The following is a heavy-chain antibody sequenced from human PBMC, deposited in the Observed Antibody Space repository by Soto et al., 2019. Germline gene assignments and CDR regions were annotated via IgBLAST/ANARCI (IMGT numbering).Heavy chain of an antibody. Sequence: QVQLQESGPGLVKPSQTLSLTCTVSGGSISSGDYYWSWIRQPPGKGLEWIGYIYYSGSTYYNPSLKSRVTISVATSKNQCSLKLSSVTAADSAVYYCARALIGAFGVDYWGQGTLVTVSS. J-gene: IGHJ4*02. CDR2: IYYSGST. CDR1: GGSISSGDYY. CDR3: ARALIGAFGVDY. V-gene: IGHV4-30-4*01. D-gene: IGHD3-16*01.